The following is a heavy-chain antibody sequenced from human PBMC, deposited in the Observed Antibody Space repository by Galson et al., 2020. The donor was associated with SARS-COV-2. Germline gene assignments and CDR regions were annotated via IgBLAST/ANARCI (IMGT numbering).Heavy chain of an antibody. CDR2: INSDGSFT. CDR3: ARDRHEWQLLYFLDD. J-gene: IGHJ4*02. Sequence: ALHGESLKISCIASGFTFSNYFMHWVRQAPGKGLAWVARINSDGSFTNYADSVKGRFTISRDNAKNTLYLQINSLRADDTAVYFCARDRHEWQLLYFLDDWGQGTRVTVSS. CDR1: GFTFSNYF. D-gene: IGHD1-26*01. V-gene: IGHV3-74*01.